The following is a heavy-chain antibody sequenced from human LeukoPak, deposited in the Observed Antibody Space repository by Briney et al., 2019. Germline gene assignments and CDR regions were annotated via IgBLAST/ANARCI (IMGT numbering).Heavy chain of an antibody. Sequence: GGSLRLSCAASGFTFTSYSMNWVRQAPGKGLEWVSSISSSSSYIYYADSVKGRFTISRDNAKNSLYLQMNSLRAEDTAVYYCARDLRGYSYGPDYWGHGTLVTVSS. CDR1: GFTFTSYS. J-gene: IGHJ4*01. CDR2: ISSSSSYI. CDR3: ARDLRGYSYGPDY. V-gene: IGHV3-21*01. D-gene: IGHD5-18*01.